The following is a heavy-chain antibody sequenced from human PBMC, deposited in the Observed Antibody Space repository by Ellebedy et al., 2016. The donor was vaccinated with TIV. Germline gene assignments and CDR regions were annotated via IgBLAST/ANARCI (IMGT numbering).Heavy chain of an antibody. D-gene: IGHD1-7*01. Sequence: ASVKVSXXASGGKFTSFVFSWVRQAPGQGLEWMGLMNANSSNTGYAQKFQGRVTMTRNISISTAYMEVNSLRSDDTAVYYCARGRREAGTTFVDYWGQGTLVTVSS. CDR3: ARGRREAGTTFVDY. V-gene: IGHV1-8*02. CDR2: MNANSSNT. CDR1: GGKFTSFV. J-gene: IGHJ4*02.